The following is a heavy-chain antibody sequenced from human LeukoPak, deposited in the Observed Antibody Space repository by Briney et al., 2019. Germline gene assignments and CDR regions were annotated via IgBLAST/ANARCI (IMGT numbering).Heavy chain of an antibody. Sequence: ASVTVSCQASGYTFTGYYMHWVRQAPGQRLEWMGWINPNSGDTNNAHKLQGRVTMTRDTYISAAYVELSRLRYDDTAVYYCARDWYQKAFDIWGQGTMVTVSS. J-gene: IGHJ3*02. V-gene: IGHV1-2*02. CDR3: ARDWYQKAFDI. D-gene: IGHD2-2*01. CDR2: INPNSGDT. CDR1: GYTFTGYY.